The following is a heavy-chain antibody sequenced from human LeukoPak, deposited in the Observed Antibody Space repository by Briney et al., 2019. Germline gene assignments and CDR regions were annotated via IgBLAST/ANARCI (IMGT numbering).Heavy chain of an antibody. J-gene: IGHJ4*02. CDR2: ISGSGGST. CDR1: GFTFSSYA. D-gene: IGHD3-10*01. Sequence: PGGSLRLSCAASGFTFSSYAMSWVRQAPGKGLEWVSAISGSGGSTYYADSVKGRFTISRDNSKNTLYLQMNSLRAEDTAVYYCAKPPPKYYYGSGSYLGYWGQGTLVTVSS. CDR3: AKPPPKYYYGSGSYLGY. V-gene: IGHV3-23*01.